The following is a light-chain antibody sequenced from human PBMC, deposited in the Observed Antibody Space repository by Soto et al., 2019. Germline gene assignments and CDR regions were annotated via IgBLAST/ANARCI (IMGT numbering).Light chain of an antibody. Sequence: DIQMTQSPSTLPASVGDRVTITCRASQSINTWLAWYQQKPGKAPKLLILKASSLESGVPSRFSGSGSGTGFTLTISSLQPDDLATYYCQQYNNYFWAFGQGTKVDI. CDR3: QQYNNYFWA. CDR1: QSINTW. CDR2: KAS. V-gene: IGKV1-5*03. J-gene: IGKJ1*01.